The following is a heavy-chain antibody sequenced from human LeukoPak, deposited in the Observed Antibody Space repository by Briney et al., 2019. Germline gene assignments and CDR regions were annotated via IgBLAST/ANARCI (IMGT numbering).Heavy chain of an antibody. Sequence: ASVKVSCKASGVTFSSYAISWVRQAPGQGLEWLGGIIPIFGVANYAQTFQGRVTITTDESTSTAYMEASSLRSEDTAVYYCARPLVREGYYYYMDVWGKRTTVTVSS. CDR3: ARPLVREGYYYYMDV. D-gene: IGHD6-13*01. CDR1: GVTFSSYA. J-gene: IGHJ6*03. V-gene: IGHV1-69*05. CDR2: IIPIFGVA.